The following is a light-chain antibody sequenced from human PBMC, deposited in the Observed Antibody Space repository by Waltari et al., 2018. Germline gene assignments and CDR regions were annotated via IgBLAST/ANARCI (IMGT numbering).Light chain of an antibody. CDR3: GTWDSSLSGAV. V-gene: IGLV1-51*02. CDR1: SPNIGTNY. CDR2: EDT. J-gene: IGLJ7*01. Sequence: QSVLTQPPSVSAAPGQRVTIPCSGGSPNIGTNYVSWYRQFPGSAPKLLIYEDTERPAGVPGRFSGSKSGTSATLDITGLQPGDEAEYYCGTWDSSLSGAVFGGGTLLTVL.